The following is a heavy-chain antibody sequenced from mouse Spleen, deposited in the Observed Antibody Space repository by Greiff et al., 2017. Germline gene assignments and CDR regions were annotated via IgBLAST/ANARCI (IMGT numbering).Heavy chain of an antibody. D-gene: IGHD2-3*01. CDR3: AREDDGYYVEAMDY. J-gene: IGHJ4*01. CDR1: GYSITSGYY. V-gene: IGHV3-6*01. CDR2: ISYDGSN. Sequence: EVKLQESGPGLVKPSQSLSLTCSVTGYSITSGYYWNWIRQFPGNKLEWMGYISYDGSNNYNPSLKNRISITRDTSKNQFFLKLNSVTTEDTATYYCAREDDGYYVEAMDYWGQGTSVTVSS.